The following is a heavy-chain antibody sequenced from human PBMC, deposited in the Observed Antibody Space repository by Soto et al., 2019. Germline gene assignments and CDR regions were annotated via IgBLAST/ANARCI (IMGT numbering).Heavy chain of an antibody. D-gene: IGHD3-10*01. J-gene: IGHJ5*02. CDR3: ARARRYYGSGSYFWFDP. V-gene: IGHV4-59*01. Sequence: SETVSLTCTVSGGSISSYYWSWIRQPPGKGLEWIGYIYYSGSTNYNPSLKSRVTISVDTSKNQFSLKLSSVTAADTAVYYCARARRYYGSGSYFWFDPWGQGTLVTVSS. CDR1: GGSISSYY. CDR2: IYYSGST.